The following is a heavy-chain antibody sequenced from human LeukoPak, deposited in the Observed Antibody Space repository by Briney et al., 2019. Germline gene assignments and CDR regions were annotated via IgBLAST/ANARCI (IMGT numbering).Heavy chain of an antibody. CDR3: ARVPITFGGVTEYYFDY. V-gene: IGHV4-39*07. J-gene: IGHJ4*02. D-gene: IGHD3-16*01. CDR2: IYYSGST. CDR1: GGSISSSSYY. Sequence: PSETLSLTCTVSGGSISSSSYYWGWISQPPGKGLEWIGSIYYSGSTYYNPSLKSRVTISVDTSKNQFSLKLSSVTAADTAVYYCARVPITFGGVTEYYFDYWGQGTLVTVSS.